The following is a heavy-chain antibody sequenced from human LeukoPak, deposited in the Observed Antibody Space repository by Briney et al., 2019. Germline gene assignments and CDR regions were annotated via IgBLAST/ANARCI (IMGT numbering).Heavy chain of an antibody. Sequence: ASVKVSCKASGGTFSSYAISWVRQAPGQGLEWMGRIIPIFGTANYAQKFQGRVTITTDESTSTAYMELSSLGSEDTAVYYCARDQLTTTGHGFKNWFDPWGQGTLVTVSS. CDR2: IIPIFGTA. CDR3: ARDQLTTTGHGFKNWFDP. CDR1: GGTFSSYA. D-gene: IGHD1-14*01. J-gene: IGHJ5*02. V-gene: IGHV1-69*05.